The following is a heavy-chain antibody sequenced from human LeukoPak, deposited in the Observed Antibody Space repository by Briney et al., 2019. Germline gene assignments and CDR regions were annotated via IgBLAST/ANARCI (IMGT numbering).Heavy chain of an antibody. V-gene: IGHV3-30*18. Sequence: GRALRLSCAASGFTFSSYGMHWVRQAPGKGLEWGAVISYDGSNKYYADSVKGRFTISRENSKNTLYLQMNSLRAEDTAVYYCAKDIRYDSSGGMRYYYYYGMDVWGQGTTVTVSS. CDR3: AKDIRYDSSGGMRYYYYYGMDV. CDR1: GFTFSSYG. CDR2: ISYDGSNK. D-gene: IGHD3-22*01. J-gene: IGHJ6*02.